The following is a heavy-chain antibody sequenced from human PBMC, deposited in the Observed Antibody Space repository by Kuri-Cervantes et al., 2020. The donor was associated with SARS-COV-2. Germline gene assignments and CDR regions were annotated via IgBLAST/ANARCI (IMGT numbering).Heavy chain of an antibody. CDR3: VREAPGSASGITSFDL. CDR2: IATSGDT. D-gene: IGHD3-10*01. J-gene: IGHJ2*01. CDR1: GFTLSACD. Sequence: GGSLRLSCAASGFTLSACDMHWVRQVTGKGLEWVSTIATSGDTYYLNSVKGRFTISRESARNSLYLQMNSLRVEDTAVYYGVREAPGSASGITSFDLWGRGTLVTVSS. V-gene: IGHV3-13*01.